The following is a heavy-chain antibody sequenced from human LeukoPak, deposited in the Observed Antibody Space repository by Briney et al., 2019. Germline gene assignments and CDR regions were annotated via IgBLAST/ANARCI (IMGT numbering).Heavy chain of an antibody. CDR2: ISAFTGNT. V-gene: IGHV1-18*01. J-gene: IGHJ4*02. Sequence: GASVTVSCKTSGYTFTTYGISWVRQAPGQGLEYMGWISAFTGNTNYAQKFQGRVAMTMDTSTSTVEMELRSLKFDDTAVYFCARLSYDGEGYWGQGTLVIVSS. D-gene: IGHD3-10*01. CDR1: GYTFTTYG. CDR3: ARLSYDGEGY.